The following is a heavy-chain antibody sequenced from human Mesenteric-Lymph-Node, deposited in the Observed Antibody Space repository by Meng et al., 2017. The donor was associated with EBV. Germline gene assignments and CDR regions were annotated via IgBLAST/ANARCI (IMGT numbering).Heavy chain of an antibody. CDR1: GESFTPYF. J-gene: IGHJ4*02. V-gene: IGHV4-34*01. CDR3: ARGGLQSSGWYKERPH. Sequence: QVQVQQWGRGLLKPSESLSLTCAVFGESFTPYFWSWIRQPPGKGLEWIGEISHGGSINYNPSLKSRLTISVDTSNNLFSLNINSVTVADTAVYYCARGGLQSSGWYKERPHWGQGTLVTVSS. D-gene: IGHD6-19*01. CDR2: ISHGGSI.